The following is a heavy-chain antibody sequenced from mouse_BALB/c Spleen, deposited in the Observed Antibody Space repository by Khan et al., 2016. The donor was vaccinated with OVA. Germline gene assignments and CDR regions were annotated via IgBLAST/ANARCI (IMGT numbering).Heavy chain of an antibody. Sequence: QLKESGPGLVAPSQSLSITCTVSGFSLTDYAVSWIRQPPGKGLEWLGVIWVSGSKYYNSVLKPRLSISKDNSKSQVFLKMNSLQTDDTAMYFCARDPPYYSMDYWGQGTSVTVSS. CDR3: ARDPPYYSMDY. V-gene: IGHV2-6-5*01. J-gene: IGHJ4*01. CDR1: GFSLTDYA. CDR2: IWVSGSK.